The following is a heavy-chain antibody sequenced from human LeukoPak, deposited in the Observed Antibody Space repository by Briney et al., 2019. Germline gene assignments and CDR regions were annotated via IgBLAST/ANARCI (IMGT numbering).Heavy chain of an antibody. CDR1: GGSISSGGYH. CDR2: IYYSGTT. D-gene: IGHD4-17*01. Sequence: SSQTLSLTCTVSGGSISSGGYHWSWIRQHPGKGLEWIGYIYYSGTTSYNPSLKSRVTISVDTSKKKFSLKVSSVTVADTAVYYCARLGYGDYPHLFDPLGQWNLVTVSS. CDR3: ARLGYGDYPHLFDP. J-gene: IGHJ5*02. V-gene: IGHV4-31*03.